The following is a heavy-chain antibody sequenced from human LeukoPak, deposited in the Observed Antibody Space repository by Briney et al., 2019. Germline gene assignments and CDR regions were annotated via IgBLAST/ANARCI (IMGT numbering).Heavy chain of an antibody. Sequence: GASVKVSCKASGYTFTSYDINWVRQATGQGLEWMGWMNPNSGNTGYAQKFQGRVTMTRNTSISTAYMELSSLRSEDTAVYYCARRIAVAGQFDPWGQGTLVTVSS. CDR3: ARRIAVAGQFDP. D-gene: IGHD6-19*01. CDR1: GYTFTSYD. CDR2: MNPNSGNT. V-gene: IGHV1-8*01. J-gene: IGHJ5*02.